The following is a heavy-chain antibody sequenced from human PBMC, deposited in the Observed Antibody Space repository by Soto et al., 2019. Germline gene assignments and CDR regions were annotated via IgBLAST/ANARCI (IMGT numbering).Heavy chain of an antibody. CDR3: ARHGSN. Sequence: QLQLQESGPGLVKPSETLSLTRTVSGVSISNSSYYWCCIPRPPGKGLEWIGTIYYSGITYYNPSLKSRVTISVDTSKNQFSLKLTSVTAADTAVYYCARHGSNWGQGTLVTVSS. CDR2: IYYSGIT. V-gene: IGHV4-39*01. CDR1: GVSISNSSYY. J-gene: IGHJ4*02.